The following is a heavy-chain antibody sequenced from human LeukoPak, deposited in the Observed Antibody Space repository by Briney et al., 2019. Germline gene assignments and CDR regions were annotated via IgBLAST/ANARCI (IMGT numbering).Heavy chain of an antibody. CDR2: ISYDGTSK. Sequence: GRSLRLSCAASGFSFSAYGMLWVRQAPGKGREWVAVISYDGTSKYYADSVKGRFSVSRDDSTNTLYLQTNSLRPEDAAVFFCAKPGEGGLHYFDSWGQGTLVTVSS. V-gene: IGHV3-30*18. CDR1: GFSFSAYG. D-gene: IGHD2-15*01. CDR3: AKPGEGGLHYFDS. J-gene: IGHJ4*02.